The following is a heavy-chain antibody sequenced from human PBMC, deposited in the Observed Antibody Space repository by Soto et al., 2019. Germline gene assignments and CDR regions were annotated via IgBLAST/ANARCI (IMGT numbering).Heavy chain of an antibody. Sequence: GGSLRLSCAASGFIFNTYGMHWVRQAPGKGLEWVALIWSDGTSKYYAESVKGRFTVSRDNSENTLYLQMNSLRVEDTALYFCARDIMDTTGNYFWGSDYWGQGTLVTVSS. D-gene: IGHD1-1*01. J-gene: IGHJ4*02. CDR2: IWSDGTSK. CDR3: ARDIMDTTGNYFWGSDY. CDR1: GFIFNTYG. V-gene: IGHV3-33*01.